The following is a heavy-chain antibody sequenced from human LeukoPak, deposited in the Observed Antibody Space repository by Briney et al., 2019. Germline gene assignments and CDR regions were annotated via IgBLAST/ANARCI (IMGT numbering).Heavy chain of an antibody. J-gene: IGHJ4*02. CDR1: SGSINSYY. CDR3: GRLGYTASYYFLDY. Sequence: PSETLSLTCTVSSGSINSYYWGWVRQPPGKGLEWIGRIYTTGATQYNPSLKSRVTMSVDTSTNQFSLNLRSMTAADTAVYYCGRLGYTASYYFLDYWSQGTLVAVS. D-gene: IGHD1-26*01. V-gene: IGHV4-4*07. CDR2: IYTTGAT.